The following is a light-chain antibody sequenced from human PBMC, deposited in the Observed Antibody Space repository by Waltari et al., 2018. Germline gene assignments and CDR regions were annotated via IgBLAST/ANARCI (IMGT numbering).Light chain of an antibody. CDR3: NSRDRSGNYLGV. CDR1: RLRSYY. J-gene: IGLJ2*01. CDR2: GKH. V-gene: IGLV3-19*01. Sequence: SSELTQDPAVSVALGQTVRITCQGDRLRSYYASWYQQKAGQAPVLVIYGKHSRPSGIPDRFSGSTSGNTASLTITGAQAEEEADYYCNSRDRSGNYLGVFGGGTKLTVL.